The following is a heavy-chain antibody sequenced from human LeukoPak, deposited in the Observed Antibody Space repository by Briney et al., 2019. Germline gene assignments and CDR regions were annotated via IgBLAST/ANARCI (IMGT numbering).Heavy chain of an antibody. CDR3: ARDPGGDGGSWYYFDQ. D-gene: IGHD6-13*01. V-gene: IGHV3-74*01. CDR2: INNDGSDT. Sequence: PGGSLRLSCAASGFTFSNYWMHWVRQAPGKGPVWVSRINNDGSDTTYADSVKGRFTISRDNSKNTLYLQMNTLRAEDTAVYYCARDPGGDGGSWYYFDQWGQGTLVTVSS. J-gene: IGHJ4*02. CDR1: GFTFSNYW.